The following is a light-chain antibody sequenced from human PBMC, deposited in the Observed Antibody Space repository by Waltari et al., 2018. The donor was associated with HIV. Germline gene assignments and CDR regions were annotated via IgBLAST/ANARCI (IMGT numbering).Light chain of an antibody. CDR1: QGISNH. CDR3: QHYHSYPVT. J-gene: IGKJ4*01. Sequence: DIQMTQSPSSLSASVGDAVNITCRASQGISNHLAWIQQKPGTAPKSLIFGASILQSWVPSRFRGSGSATDFTLTISNLQAEDFATYFCQHYHSYPVTFGGGTKVE. CDR2: GAS. V-gene: IGKV1-16*01.